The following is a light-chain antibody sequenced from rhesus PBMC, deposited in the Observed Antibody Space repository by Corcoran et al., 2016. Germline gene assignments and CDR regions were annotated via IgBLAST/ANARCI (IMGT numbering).Light chain of an antibody. Sequence: ETVVTQYPATLALSPGERATLSCRASQSVGSSLAWYQQKPGKDPRHLIYGASSRATGIPDRFRGSGSGTDFTLTISSLEPEDVGVYYCQQSSDFWTFGQGTKVEIK. CDR2: GAS. J-gene: IGKJ1*01. V-gene: IGKV3-24*04. CDR1: QSVGSS. CDR3: QQSSDFWT.